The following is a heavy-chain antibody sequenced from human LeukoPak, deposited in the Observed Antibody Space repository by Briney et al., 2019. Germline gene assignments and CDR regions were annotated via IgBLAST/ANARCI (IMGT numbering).Heavy chain of an antibody. CDR3: AKSPRGVNLNYFDY. V-gene: IGHV3-30-3*02. Sequence: GGSLRLSCAASGFTFSSYAMHWVRQAPGKGLEWVAVISYDGSNKYYADSVKGRFTISRDNSKNALYLQMNSLKTEDTAVYYCAKSPRGVNLNYFDYWGQGTLVTVSS. D-gene: IGHD3-10*01. CDR2: ISYDGSNK. J-gene: IGHJ4*02. CDR1: GFTFSSYA.